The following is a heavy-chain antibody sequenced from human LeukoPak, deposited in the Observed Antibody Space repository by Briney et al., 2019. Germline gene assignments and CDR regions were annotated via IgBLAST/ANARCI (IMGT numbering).Heavy chain of an antibody. D-gene: IGHD3-16*01. J-gene: IGHJ4*02. CDR2: ISSSSSYI. CDR3: ASAMGSLGY. V-gene: IGHV3-21*01. Sequence: PGGSLRLSCAASGFTFSGAWMHWVRQAPGKGLEWVSSISSSSSYIYYADSVKGRFTISRDNAKNSLYLQMNSLRAEDTAVYYCASAMGSLGYWGQGTLVTVSS. CDR1: GFTFSGAW.